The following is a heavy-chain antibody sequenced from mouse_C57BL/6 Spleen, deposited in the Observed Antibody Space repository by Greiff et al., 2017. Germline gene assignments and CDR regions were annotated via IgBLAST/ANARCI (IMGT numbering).Heavy chain of an antibody. CDR3: TRSKGLDYGSSYGYFEV. CDR2: IDPETGGT. J-gene: IGHJ1*03. CDR1: GYTFTDYE. V-gene: IGHV1-15*01. Sequence: QVQLQQSGAELVRPGASVTLSCKASGYTFTDYEMHWVKQTPVHGLEWIGAIDPETGGTAYNQKFKGKAILTADKSSSTAYMALRSLTSEDSAVYYCTRSKGLDYGSSYGYFEVWGTGTTDTVSS. D-gene: IGHD1-1*01.